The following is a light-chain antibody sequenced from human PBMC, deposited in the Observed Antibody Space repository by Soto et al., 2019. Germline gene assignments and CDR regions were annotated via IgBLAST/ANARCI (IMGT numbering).Light chain of an antibody. CDR2: DVI. V-gene: IGLV2-14*01. J-gene: IGLJ3*02. CDR1: RSDVGGYNY. CDR3: SSYTSSNTWV. Sequence: QSVLTQPASVSGSPGQSITISCTGSRSDVGGYNYVSWYQEHPGKAPKLMIYDVINRPSGVSNRFSGSKSDNTASLTISGLQAEDEADYYCSSYTSSNTWVFGGGTKLTVL.